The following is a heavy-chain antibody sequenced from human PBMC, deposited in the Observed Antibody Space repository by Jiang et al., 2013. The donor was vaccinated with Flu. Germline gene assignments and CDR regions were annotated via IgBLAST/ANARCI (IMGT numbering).Heavy chain of an antibody. D-gene: IGHD6-13*01. CDR3: ARGLLAAAGLDPGYFDL. CDR2: IYYSGTT. J-gene: IGHJ2*01. CDR1: GGSFSGYY. V-gene: IGHV4-34*01. Sequence: LLKPSETLSLTCAVYGGSFSGYYWSWIRQPPGKGLEWIGSIYYSGTTYYNPSLKSRVTISVDTSKNQFSLKLSSVTAADTAVYYCARGLLAAAGLDPGYFDLWGRGTLVTVSS.